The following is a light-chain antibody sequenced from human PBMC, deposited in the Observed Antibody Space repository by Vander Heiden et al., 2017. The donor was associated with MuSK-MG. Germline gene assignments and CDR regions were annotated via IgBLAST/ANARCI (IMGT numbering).Light chain of an antibody. J-gene: IGLJ2*01. V-gene: IGLV2-23*02. CDR3: CSYASSSTVV. CDR2: EVI. CDR1: SSDVGIYHL. Sequence: QSALTQPASVSGSPGQSITISCTGTSSDVGIYHLVAWYQQHPANAPIIMFYEVIRRSSGVANRFSASKSGTTASLTISGLQAEDDAYYYCCSYASSSTVVFGGGTKLTVL.